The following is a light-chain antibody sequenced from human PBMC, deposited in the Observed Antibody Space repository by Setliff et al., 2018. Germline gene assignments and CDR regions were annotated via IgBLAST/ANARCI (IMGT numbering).Light chain of an antibody. CDR3: SSYTSNSTYV. J-gene: IGLJ1*01. CDR2: DVT. Sequence: LAQPASVSGSPGQSITISCTGTGTYNYVSWYQQHPGKAPQLIIYDVTNRPSGVSNRFSASKSGNTASLTISGLQPEDDADYYCSSYTSNSTYVFGTGTKGTVL. CDR1: GTYNY. V-gene: IGLV2-14*03.